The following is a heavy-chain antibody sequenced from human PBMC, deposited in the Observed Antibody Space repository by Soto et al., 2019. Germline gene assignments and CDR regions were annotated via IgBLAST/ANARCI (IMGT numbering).Heavy chain of an antibody. Sequence: SETLSLTCTFSGGSISSSSYYWGWIRQPPGKGLEWIGSIYYSGSAYYNTSLKSRDTISVDTSKNQFSLKLSSVTAADTAVYYCARQPGIEVAATYGNWFDPWGQGTLVTV. CDR3: ARQPGIEVAATYGNWFDP. V-gene: IGHV4-39*01. CDR1: GGSISSSSYY. CDR2: IYYSGSA. D-gene: IGHD6-19*01. J-gene: IGHJ5*02.